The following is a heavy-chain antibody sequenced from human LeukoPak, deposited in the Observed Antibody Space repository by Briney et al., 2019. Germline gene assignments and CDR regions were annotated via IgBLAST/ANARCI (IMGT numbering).Heavy chain of an antibody. V-gene: IGHV3-30*04. D-gene: IGHD5-12*01. CDR1: GFAFSSYA. CDR2: ISYDGSNK. J-gene: IGHJ4*02. CDR3: ARGPSGYHNT. Sequence: GRSLRLSCAASGFAFSSYAMHWVRQAPGKGLEWVAVISYDGSNKYYADSVKGRFTISRDNSKNTLYLQMNSLRAEDTAVYYCARGPSGYHNTGGQGTLVTVSS.